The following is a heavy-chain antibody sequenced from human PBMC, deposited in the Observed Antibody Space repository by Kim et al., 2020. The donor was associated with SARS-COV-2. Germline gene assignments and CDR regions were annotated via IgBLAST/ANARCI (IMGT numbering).Heavy chain of an antibody. CDR3: AKVVRDFRQVGATPNWFDP. D-gene: IGHD1-26*01. V-gene: IGHV3-30*18. CDR2: ISYDGSNK. CDR1: GFTFSSYG. J-gene: IGHJ5*02. Sequence: GGSLRLSCAASGFTFSSYGMHWVRQAPGKGLEWVAVISYDGSNKYYADSVKGRFTISRDNSKNTLYLQMNSLRAEDTAVYYCAKVVRDFRQVGATPNWFDPWGQGTLVTVSS.